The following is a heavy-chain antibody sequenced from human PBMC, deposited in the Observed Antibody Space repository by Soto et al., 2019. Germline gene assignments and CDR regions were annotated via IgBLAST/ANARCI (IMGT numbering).Heavy chain of an antibody. V-gene: IGHV3-74*01. J-gene: IGHJ4*02. CDR3: AREIATTGLYYFDY. Sequence: GGSLRLSCAASGFTFSSYWMHWVRQAPEKGLVWVSRMNSDGSSITYADSVKGRFTISRDSAKNTMYLQVHSLRAEDTAVYYCAREIATTGLYYFDYWGQGTLVTDSS. CDR1: GFTFSSYW. D-gene: IGHD6-13*01. CDR2: MNSDGSSI.